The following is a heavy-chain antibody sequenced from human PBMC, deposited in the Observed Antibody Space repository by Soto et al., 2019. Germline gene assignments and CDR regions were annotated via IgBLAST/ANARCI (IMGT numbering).Heavy chain of an antibody. CDR2: IKSKTDGGTT. Sequence: GGSLRLSCAASGFTFSNAWMSWVRQAPGKGLEWVGRIKSKTDGGTTDYAAPVKGRFTISRDDSKNTLYLQMNSLKTEDTAVYYCATGPLTGEAFDIWGQGTMVTVSS. J-gene: IGHJ3*02. CDR1: GFTFSNAW. D-gene: IGHD7-27*01. CDR3: ATGPLTGEAFDI. V-gene: IGHV3-15*01.